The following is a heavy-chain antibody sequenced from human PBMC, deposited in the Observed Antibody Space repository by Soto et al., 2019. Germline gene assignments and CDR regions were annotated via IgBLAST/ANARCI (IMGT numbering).Heavy chain of an antibody. CDR1: GYTFTSYY. Sequence: QVQLVQSGAAVKKPGASVKISCKASGYTFTSYYMHWVRHAPGQGLEWMGVINPSGSDTIYAPKFQGRVTMISDTSASIVYMGLNSLRSEDTAVYYCARESSYSTRHGMDVWGQGTTVTVSS. D-gene: IGHD3-10*01. CDR2: INPSGSDT. J-gene: IGHJ6*02. V-gene: IGHV1-46*01. CDR3: ARESSYSTRHGMDV.